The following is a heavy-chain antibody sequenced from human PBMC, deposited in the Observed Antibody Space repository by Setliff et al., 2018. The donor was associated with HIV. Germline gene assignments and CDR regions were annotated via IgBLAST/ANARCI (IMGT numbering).Heavy chain of an antibody. Sequence: GGSLRLSCAASGFYFSIYAMSWVRQAPGKGLEWVSGISGSGGSTYYADSVKGRFTISRDNSKNTLYLQMNSLRAEDTAVYYCARDPFLAQGFWSGYYSDYWGQGTLVTVSS. CDR3: ARDPFLAQGFWSGYYSDY. CDR1: GFYFSIYA. J-gene: IGHJ4*02. V-gene: IGHV3-23*01. D-gene: IGHD3-3*01. CDR2: ISGSGGST.